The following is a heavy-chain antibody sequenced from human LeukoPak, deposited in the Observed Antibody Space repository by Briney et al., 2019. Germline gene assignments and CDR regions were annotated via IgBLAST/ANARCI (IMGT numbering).Heavy chain of an antibody. CDR1: GSSFTSYW. V-gene: IGHV5-51*01. Sequence: GESLQISCKGSGSSFTSYWIGWVRQMPGKGLEWMGIIYPGDSGTRYSPSFQGQVTISVDKSISTAYLQWSSLKASDTAMYYCARLPSVRGVDRYFDYWGQGTLVTVSS. D-gene: IGHD3-10*01. CDR2: IYPGDSGT. CDR3: ARLPSVRGVDRYFDY. J-gene: IGHJ4*02.